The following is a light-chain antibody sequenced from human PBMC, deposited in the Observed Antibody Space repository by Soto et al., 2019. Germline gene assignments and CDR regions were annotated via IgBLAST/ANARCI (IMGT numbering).Light chain of an antibody. J-gene: IGLJ1*01. Sequence: SSLTQPASVSGSPGQSITISCTGTSSDVGGYNSVSWYQHHPGKAPKLMIYNVNNRPSGVSNRFSGSKSGNTASLTISGLQAEDEADYYCSSYTTSSTYAFGTGTKVTVL. V-gene: IGLV2-14*03. CDR2: NVN. CDR1: SSDVGGYNS. CDR3: SSYTTSSTYA.